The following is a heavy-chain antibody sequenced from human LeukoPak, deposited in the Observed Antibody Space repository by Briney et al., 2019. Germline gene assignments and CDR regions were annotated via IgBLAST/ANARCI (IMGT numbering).Heavy chain of an antibody. J-gene: IGHJ5*02. CDR3: ARDIVVVPAAKGNWFDP. CDR2: ISAYNGNT. CDR1: GGTFSSYA. V-gene: IGHV1-18*01. Sequence: ASVKVSCKASGGTFSSYAISWVRQAPGQGLEWMGWISAYNGNTNYAQKLQGRVTMTTDTSTSTAYMELRSLRSDDTAVYYCARDIVVVPAAKGNWFDPWGQGTLVTVSS. D-gene: IGHD2-2*01.